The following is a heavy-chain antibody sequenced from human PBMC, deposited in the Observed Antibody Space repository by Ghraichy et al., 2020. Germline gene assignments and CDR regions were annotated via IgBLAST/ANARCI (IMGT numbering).Heavy chain of an antibody. D-gene: IGHD3-3*01. J-gene: IGHJ5*02. CDR3: ARSTDFWSGYYTS. CDR1: GFTFSSYS. V-gene: IGHV3-48*02. Sequence: GGSLRLSCAASGFTFSSYSMNWVRKAPGKGLEWVSYISSSSSTIYYADSVKGRFTISRDNAKNSLYLQMNSLRDEDTAVYYCARSTDFWSGYYTSCGQGTLVTVSS. CDR2: ISSSSSTI.